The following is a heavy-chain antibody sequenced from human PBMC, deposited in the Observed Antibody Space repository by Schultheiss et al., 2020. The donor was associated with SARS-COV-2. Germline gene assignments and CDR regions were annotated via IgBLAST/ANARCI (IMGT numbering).Heavy chain of an antibody. CDR3: ARRGRVQGFDY. CDR2: IYHTGSM. J-gene: IGHJ4*02. D-gene: IGHD5-24*01. CDR1: GGSISSGGYY. Sequence: SETLSLTCTVSGGSISSGGYYWSWIRQHPGKGLEWIGYIYHTGSMYYNPSLKSRATISVDTSKNQFSLKLSSVTAADTAVYYCARRGRVQGFDYWGQGTLVTVSS. V-gene: IGHV4-31*03.